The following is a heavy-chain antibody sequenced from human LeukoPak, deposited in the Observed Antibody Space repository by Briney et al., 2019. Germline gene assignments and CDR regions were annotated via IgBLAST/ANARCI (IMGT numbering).Heavy chain of an antibody. J-gene: IGHJ3*02. CDR2: IYYSGNS. CDR3: ARRRQVSSYSPYAFDM. V-gene: IGHV4-59*08. CDR1: GASITTYY. Sequence: SETLSLTCTVSGASITTYYWSWIRQPPGKGLEWIGNIYYSGNSNYNPSLKSRVTISVDMSKSHFSLKLSSVTAADTAVYYCARRRQVSSYSPYAFDMWGQGTMVTVSS. D-gene: IGHD6-6*01.